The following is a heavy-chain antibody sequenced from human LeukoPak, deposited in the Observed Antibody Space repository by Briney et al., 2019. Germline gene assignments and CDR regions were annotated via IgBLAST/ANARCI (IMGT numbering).Heavy chain of an antibody. CDR3: ARVGTKCLDY. Sequence: GGSLRLSCAASGFIFTTSGMNWVRQAPGKGLEWLAYISDTGHTIYYADSVKGRFTVSRDNAKNLLFLQMRRLRDDDTAVYYCARVGTKCLDYLGQGTLVTVSS. V-gene: IGHV3-48*02. CDR1: GFIFTTSG. J-gene: IGHJ4*02. CDR2: ISDTGHTI. D-gene: IGHD2-2*01.